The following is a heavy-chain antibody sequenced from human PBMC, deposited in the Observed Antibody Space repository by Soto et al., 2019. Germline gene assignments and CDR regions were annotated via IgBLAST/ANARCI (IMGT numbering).Heavy chain of an antibody. D-gene: IGHD1-1*01. J-gene: IGHJ6*02. CDR2: INGGTGQT. CDR3: ARGKGMEENYYYYGMDI. CDR1: GYTFSTYA. Sequence: ASVKVSCKASGYTFSTYAMYWVRQAPGQSLEWMGWINGGTGQTRYSQRFQDRVTITRDTSASTAYMELTSLTSEDTAVYYCARGKGMEENYYYYGMDIWGQGTTVTVSS. V-gene: IGHV1-3*01.